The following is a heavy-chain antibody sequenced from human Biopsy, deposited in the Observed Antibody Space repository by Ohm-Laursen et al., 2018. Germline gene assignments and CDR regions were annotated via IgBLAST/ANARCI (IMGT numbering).Heavy chain of an antibody. V-gene: IGHV4-59*08. CDR1: GGSMTGYE. D-gene: IGHD2-21*02. J-gene: IGHJ4*02. CDR3: ARLPHGDLRYNFDY. Sequence: SETLSLTCGVSGGSMTGYEWSWIRLAPGKGLEWIGYIYYSGGTKYNPSLASRVTFSVDTSKNQFSLKLSSVTAADTAVYYCARLPHGDLRYNFDYWGQGTLVTVSS. CDR2: IYYSGGT.